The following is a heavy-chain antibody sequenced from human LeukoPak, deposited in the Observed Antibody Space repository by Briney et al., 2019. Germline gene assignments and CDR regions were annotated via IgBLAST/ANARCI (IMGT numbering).Heavy chain of an antibody. CDR3: ARLGTAEQWLVPYYFDY. J-gene: IGHJ4*02. Sequence: GGSLRLSCAASGFTFSSYSMNWVRPAPGKGVEWVSSISSSSTYIHYADSVRGRFTISRDNAKKSLYLQMNSLRAEDTAVYYCARLGTAEQWLVPYYFDYWGQGTLVTVSS. D-gene: IGHD6-19*01. CDR1: GFTFSSYS. CDR2: ISSSSTYI. V-gene: IGHV3-21*01.